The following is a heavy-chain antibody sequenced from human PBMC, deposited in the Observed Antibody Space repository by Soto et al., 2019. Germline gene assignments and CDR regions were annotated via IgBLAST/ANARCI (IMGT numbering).Heavy chain of an antibody. CDR1: GGSLSGYY. CDR2: INHSGST. V-gene: IGHV4-34*01. D-gene: IGHD2-2*01. CDR3: ARDLNHYCSSTSCYRRFDY. Sequence: SETLSLTCAVYGGSLSGYYWSWIRQPPGKGLEWIGEINHSGSTNYNPSLKSRVTISVDTSKNQFSLKLSSVTAADTAVYYCARDLNHYCSSTSCYRRFDYWGQGTLVTVSS. J-gene: IGHJ4*02.